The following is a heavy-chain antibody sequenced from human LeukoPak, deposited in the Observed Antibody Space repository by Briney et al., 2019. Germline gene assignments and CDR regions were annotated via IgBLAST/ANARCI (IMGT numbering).Heavy chain of an antibody. CDR3: ARVKPWDGYNPYYFDY. D-gene: IGHD5-24*01. J-gene: IGHJ4*02. CDR1: GYTFTSYD. Sequence: GASVKVSCKASGYTFTSYDINWVRQATGQGFEWMGWMNPNSGNTGYAQKFQGRVTITRNTSISTAYMELSSLRSEDTAVYYCARVKPWDGYNPYYFDYWGQGTLVTVSS. V-gene: IGHV1-8*03. CDR2: MNPNSGNT.